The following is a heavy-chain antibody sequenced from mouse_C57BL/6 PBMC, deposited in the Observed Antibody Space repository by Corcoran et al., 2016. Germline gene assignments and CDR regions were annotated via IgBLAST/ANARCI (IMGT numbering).Heavy chain of an antibody. CDR2: IYPRSGNT. V-gene: IGHV1-81*01. CDR1: GYTFTSYG. J-gene: IGHJ1*03. D-gene: IGHD1-1*01. CDR3: ARITTVVARDWYFDV. Sequence: QVQLQQSGAELARPGASVKLSCKASGYTFTSYGISWVKQRTGQCLEWIGEIYPRSGNTYYNEKFKGKATLTADKSSSTAYMELRSLTSEDSAVYFWARITTVVARDWYFDVWGTGTTVTVSS.